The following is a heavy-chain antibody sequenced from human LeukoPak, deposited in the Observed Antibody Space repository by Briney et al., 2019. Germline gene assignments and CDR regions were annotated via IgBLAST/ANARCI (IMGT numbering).Heavy chain of an antibody. V-gene: IGHV3-15*01. CDR2: IKSASDGGTT. D-gene: IGHD2-2*01. Sequence: GGSLRLSCAVSEFTFSNAWMNWVRQAPGEGLEWVGRIKSASDGGTTDYAAPVKGRFTISRDDSKSTLYLQMNSLKTEDTAVYYCTTDRYCSTISCTHYMDVWGKGTTVTVSS. CDR1: EFTFSNAW. CDR3: TTDRYCSTISCTHYMDV. J-gene: IGHJ6*03.